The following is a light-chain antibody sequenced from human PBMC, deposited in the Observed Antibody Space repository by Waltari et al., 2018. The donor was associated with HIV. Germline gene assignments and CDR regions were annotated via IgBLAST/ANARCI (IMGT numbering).Light chain of an antibody. Sequence: QSALTQPASVSGSPGQSITISCPGTSSDVGHYNLVSWYQQHPGKAPKLMIYEVSKRPSGVSNRFSGSKSGNTASLTISGLQAEDEADYYCCSYAGSVVFGGGTKLTVL. V-gene: IGLV2-23*02. J-gene: IGLJ2*01. CDR1: SSDVGHYNL. CDR2: EVS. CDR3: CSYAGSVV.